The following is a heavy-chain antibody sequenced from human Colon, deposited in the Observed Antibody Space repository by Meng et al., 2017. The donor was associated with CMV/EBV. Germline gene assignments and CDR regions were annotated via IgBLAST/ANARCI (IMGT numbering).Heavy chain of an antibody. V-gene: IGHV1-18*01. D-gene: IGHD6-19*01. J-gene: IGHJ4*01. CDR2: ISVYNGDT. CDR3: ARDAPRTTVAGGPDY. Sequence: SVKVSCKATGYTFTSYGITWVRQAPGEGLEWMGWISVYNGDTHYAQSLQGRVTMTTDTSTSTAYMELRSLRLDDAAVYYCARDAPRTTVAGGPDYWGPGTMVTVSS. CDR1: GYTFTSYG.